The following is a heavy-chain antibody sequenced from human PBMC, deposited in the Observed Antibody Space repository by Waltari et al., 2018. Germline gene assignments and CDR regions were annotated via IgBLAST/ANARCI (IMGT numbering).Heavy chain of an antibody. J-gene: IGHJ5*02. V-gene: IGHV4-39*07. CDR2: IYYSGST. CDR1: VGSISSSSYY. D-gene: IGHD2-2*01. CDR3: ARDIVVVPAAQGWFDP. Sequence: QLQLQESGPGLVKPSETLSLTCTVSVGSISSSSYYWAWIRQPPGKGLEWIGSIYYSGSTYYNPSLKSRVTISVDTSKNQFSLKLSSVTAADTAVYYCARDIVVVPAAQGWFDPWGQGTLVTVSS.